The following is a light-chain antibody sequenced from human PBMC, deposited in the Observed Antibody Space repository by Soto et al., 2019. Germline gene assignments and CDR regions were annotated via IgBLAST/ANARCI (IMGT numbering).Light chain of an antibody. Sequence: DIQMTQSPSTLSASVGDRITITCRASQSISSWLAWYQQKPGKAPKLLIYAGSSLRSGVPSRFSGSGSGTEFTLTITSLQSYDFATYYCLQYNSKWTFGQGTKVEIK. CDR3: LQYNSKWT. CDR1: QSISSW. J-gene: IGKJ1*01. CDR2: AGS. V-gene: IGKV1-5*03.